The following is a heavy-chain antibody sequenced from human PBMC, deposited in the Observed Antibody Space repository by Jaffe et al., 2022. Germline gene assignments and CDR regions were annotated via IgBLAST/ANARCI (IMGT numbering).Heavy chain of an antibody. D-gene: IGHD1-1*01. Sequence: QVQLVESGGGVVQPGGSLRLSCAASGFTFSSYGMHWVRQAPGKGLEWVAFIRYDGSNKYYADSVKGRFTISRDNSKNTLYLQMNSLRAEDTAVYYCAKDRHWNKHAFDYWGQGTLVTVSS. CDR3: AKDRHWNKHAFDY. CDR2: IRYDGSNK. V-gene: IGHV3-30*02. J-gene: IGHJ4*02. CDR1: GFTFSSYG.